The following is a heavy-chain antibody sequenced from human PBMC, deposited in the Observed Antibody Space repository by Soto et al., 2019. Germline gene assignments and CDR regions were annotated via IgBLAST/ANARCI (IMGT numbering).Heavy chain of an antibody. CDR1: GVSISSGGYS. V-gene: IGHV4-30-2*01. D-gene: IGHD6-19*01. CDR2: IYHSGST. Sequence: QLQLQESGSGLVKPSQTLSLTCAVSGVSISSGGYSWSWIRQPPGKGLEWIGYIYHSGSTYSNPALKGRVTISVDRSKNQFSLKLSSVTAADTAVYFCARAGGLGAVAVDYWGQGTLVTVSS. CDR3: ARAGGLGAVAVDY. J-gene: IGHJ4*02.